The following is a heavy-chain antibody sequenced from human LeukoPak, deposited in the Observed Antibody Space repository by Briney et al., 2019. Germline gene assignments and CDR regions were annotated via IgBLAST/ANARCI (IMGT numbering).Heavy chain of an antibody. J-gene: IGHJ4*02. D-gene: IGHD6-19*01. V-gene: IGHV3-21*01. CDR2: ISSSSSYI. CDR1: GFTFSSYN. Sequence: PGGSLRLSCAASGFTFSSYNMNWVRQAPGKGLEWVSSISSSSSYIYYADSVKGRFTISRDNAKNSLYLQMNSLRAEDTAVYYCAREPPGIAVAGNDYWGQGTLVTVSS. CDR3: AREPPGIAVAGNDY.